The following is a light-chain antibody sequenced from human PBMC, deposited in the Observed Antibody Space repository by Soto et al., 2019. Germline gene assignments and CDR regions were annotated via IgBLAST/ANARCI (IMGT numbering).Light chain of an antibody. J-gene: IGLJ1*01. Sequence: QSVLTQPHSASGSPGQSVTISCTGTSSHVGGYDYVSWDKQHPGKAPKLMIYEVSRRPSGVPDRFSGSKSGNTAALTVSGLQAEDEADYYCSSYVGTNSYVFGTGTKVTVL. CDR3: SSYVGTNSYV. V-gene: IGLV2-8*01. CDR1: SSHVGGYDY. CDR2: EVS.